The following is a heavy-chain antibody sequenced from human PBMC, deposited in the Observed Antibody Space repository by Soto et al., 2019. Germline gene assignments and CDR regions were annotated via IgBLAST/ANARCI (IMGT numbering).Heavy chain of an antibody. D-gene: IGHD2-2*01. J-gene: IGHJ6*02. Sequence: GVPVNVSCKTAGYTLTRYAIDRVRQAPGQRLEWMGWINAGDGDTKYSQKFQGRVTITRDTFANTAYMEVSSLRSEDTAIYYCARENQPRGLYFHYYGADVWGQGTTVTVSS. CDR2: INAGDGDT. CDR3: ARENQPRGLYFHYYGADV. CDR1: GYTLTRYA. V-gene: IGHV1-3*01.